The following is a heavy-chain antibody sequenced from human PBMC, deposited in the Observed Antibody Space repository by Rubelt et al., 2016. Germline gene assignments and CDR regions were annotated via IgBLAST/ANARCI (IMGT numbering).Heavy chain of an antibody. D-gene: IGHD4-17*01. V-gene: IGHV3-23*01. CDR2: ISGSGGST. J-gene: IGHJ4*02. CDR3: AKVPIRTVTSTFDY. CDR1: GFTFSSYA. Sequence: EVQLLESGGGLVQPRGSLRLSCAASGFTFSSYAMSWVRQAPGKGLEWVSAISGSGGSTYYANSVKGRVTISRDNSKNTLYLQMNSLGAEDTAVYYCAKVPIRTVTSTFDYWGQGTLVTVSS.